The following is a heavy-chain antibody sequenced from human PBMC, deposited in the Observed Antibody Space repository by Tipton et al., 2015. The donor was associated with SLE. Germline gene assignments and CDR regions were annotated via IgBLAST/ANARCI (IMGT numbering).Heavy chain of an antibody. D-gene: IGHD2-2*01. CDR1: GGSISSYY. CDR2: IHYSGST. Sequence: TLSLTCTVSGGSISSYYWSWIRQPPGKGLEWIGYIHYSGSTNYNPSLESRVTMSVDTSNNQFSLRLSSVTAADTAMYYCARTEWYQSFDYWGQGTLVTVSS. J-gene: IGHJ4*02. CDR3: ARTEWYQSFDY. V-gene: IGHV4-59*01.